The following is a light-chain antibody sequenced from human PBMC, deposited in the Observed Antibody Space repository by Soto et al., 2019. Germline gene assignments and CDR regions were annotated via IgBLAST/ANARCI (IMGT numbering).Light chain of an antibody. CDR3: QQYETFSGT. CDR2: DAS. Sequence: EIVMTQSPATLSVSPGERATLSCRASQSVSSNLAWYQQKPGQAPTLVIYDASALPRGVPSRFSGSGSGTKFTLTIASLQPDDFATYYCQQYETFSGTFGPGTKVDIK. J-gene: IGKJ1*01. V-gene: IGKV3-15*01. CDR1: QSVSSN.